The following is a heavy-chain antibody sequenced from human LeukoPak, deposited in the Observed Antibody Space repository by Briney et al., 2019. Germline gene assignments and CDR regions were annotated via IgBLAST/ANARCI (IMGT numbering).Heavy chain of an antibody. CDR3: ARVRSGAATNAFDY. V-gene: IGHV4-59*11. CDR2: IFYSGRT. Sequence: PSETLSLTCTVSGGSISGHYWSWIRQPPGRGLEWIGYIFYSGRTDYNPSLKSRVTMSVDTSKNQFPLQLRSVTAADTAVYYCARVRSGAATNAFDYCGQGTLVTVSS. CDR1: GGSISGHY. J-gene: IGHJ4*02. D-gene: IGHD2-8*01.